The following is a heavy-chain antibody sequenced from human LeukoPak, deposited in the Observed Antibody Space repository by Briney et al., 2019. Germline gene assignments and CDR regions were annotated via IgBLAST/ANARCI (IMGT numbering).Heavy chain of an antibody. Sequence: GGSLRLSCAASGFTFSSYGMHWVRQAPGKGLEWVAVISYDGSNKYYADSVKGRFTISRDNSKNTLYLQMNSLRAEDTAVCYCAKVGRTAMDSYYFDYWGQGTLVTVSS. CDR1: GFTFSSYG. D-gene: IGHD5-18*01. CDR3: AKVGRTAMDSYYFDY. V-gene: IGHV3-30*18. J-gene: IGHJ4*02. CDR2: ISYDGSNK.